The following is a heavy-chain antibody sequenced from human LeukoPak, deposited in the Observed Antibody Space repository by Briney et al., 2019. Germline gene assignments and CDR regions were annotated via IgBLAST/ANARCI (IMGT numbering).Heavy chain of an antibody. CDR3: ASGARRTSCLDY. CDR1: GFTFSNFG. J-gene: IGHJ4*02. V-gene: IGHV3-33*01. D-gene: IGHD2-2*01. Sequence: PGGSLRLSCVASGFTFSNFGMHWVRQAPGKGLEWVAVIWYDGSNKYYADSVKGRFTISRDNSKNTLYLQMNSLRAEDTAVYYCASGARRTSCLDYWGQGTLVTVSS. CDR2: IWYDGSNK.